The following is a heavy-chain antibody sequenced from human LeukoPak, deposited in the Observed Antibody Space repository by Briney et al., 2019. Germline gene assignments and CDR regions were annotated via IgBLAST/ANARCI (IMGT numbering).Heavy chain of an antibody. D-gene: IGHD1-26*01. CDR1: GFTFSSYA. CDR3: AREGSYLFDY. CDR2: ISGSGGST. Sequence: GGSLRLSCAASGFTFSSYAMSWVRQAPGKGLEWVSAISGSGGSTYYADSVKGRFTISRDNAKNSLYLQMNSLRAEDTAVYYCAREGSYLFDYWGQGTLVTVSS. J-gene: IGHJ4*02. V-gene: IGHV3-23*01.